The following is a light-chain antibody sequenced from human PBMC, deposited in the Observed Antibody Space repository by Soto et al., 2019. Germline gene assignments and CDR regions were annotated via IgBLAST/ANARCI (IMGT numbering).Light chain of an antibody. CDR2: KAS. CDR1: QNINDL. Sequence: DIQMTQSPSTLSASVGDRVTITCRASQNINDLLAWYQQKPGKAPNLLIYKASSLESGVPSRFSGSGFGTEFTLTISSLQPDDFATFYCQQYSTYSRAFGQGTKVELK. CDR3: QQYSTYSRA. V-gene: IGKV1-5*03. J-gene: IGKJ1*01.